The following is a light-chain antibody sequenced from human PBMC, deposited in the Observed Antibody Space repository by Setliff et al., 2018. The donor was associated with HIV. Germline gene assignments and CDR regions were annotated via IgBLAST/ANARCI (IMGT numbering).Light chain of an antibody. Sequence: SYELTQPLSVSVALGQTARITCGGHNIRIKNVHWYQQKSGQAPVLVIYRDSNRPPGIPERFSGSNSGNTATLTISRAQAGDEADYYCQVWDTGTVVFGGGTKVTVL. CDR2: RDS. J-gene: IGLJ2*01. CDR3: QVWDTGTVV. CDR1: NIRIKN. V-gene: IGLV3-9*01.